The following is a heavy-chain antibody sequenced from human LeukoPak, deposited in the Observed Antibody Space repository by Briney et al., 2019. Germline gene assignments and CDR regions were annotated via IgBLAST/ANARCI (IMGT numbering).Heavy chain of an antibody. D-gene: IGHD3-22*01. CDR1: GGSISSSGYY. CDR2: IYFSGTT. CDR3: ARLVDYYDSRGYFDY. J-gene: IGHJ4*02. Sequence: SETLSLTCTVSGGSISSSGYYWGWVRQPPGKGLEWIGIIYFSGTTYYNPSLKSRVTISVDTSKNQFSLKLNSVTAADTAVYYCARLVDYYDSRGYFDYWGQGALVTVSS. V-gene: IGHV4-39*01.